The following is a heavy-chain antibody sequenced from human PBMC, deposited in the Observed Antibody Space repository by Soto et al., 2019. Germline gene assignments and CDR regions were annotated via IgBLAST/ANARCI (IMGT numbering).Heavy chain of an antibody. CDR3: AIGYYSKKFDY. CDR2: SSRSGSTI. CDR1: EFSFSDYE. Sequence: EVQLVESGGGVVQPGGSLRLSCAASEFSFSDYEMNWVRQAPGKGLEWVSYSSRSGSTIEYADSVKGRFTISRDYAKTSLYLQMNSLRVEDTAVYYCAIGYYSKKFDYWGQGTLVSVSS. J-gene: IGHJ4*02. V-gene: IGHV3-48*03. D-gene: IGHD3-22*01.